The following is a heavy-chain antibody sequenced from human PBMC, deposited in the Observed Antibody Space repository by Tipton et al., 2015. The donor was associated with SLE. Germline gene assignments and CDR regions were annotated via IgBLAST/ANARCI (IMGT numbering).Heavy chain of an antibody. CDR1: GGSISSGGYY. J-gene: IGHJ4*02. D-gene: IGHD6-13*01. V-gene: IGHV4-39*01. CDR2: INHSGST. Sequence: TLSLTCTVSGGSISSGGYYWSWICQPPGKGLEWIGEINHSGSTNYNPSLKSRVTISIDTSKNQFSLRLSSVTAADTAVYYCARLWQQLANWGQGTLVTVSS. CDR3: ARLWQQLAN.